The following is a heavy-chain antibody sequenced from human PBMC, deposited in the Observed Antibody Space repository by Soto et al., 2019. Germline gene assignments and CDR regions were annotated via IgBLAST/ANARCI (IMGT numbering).Heavy chain of an antibody. J-gene: IGHJ4*02. CDR2: INAGNGNT. D-gene: IGHD3-10*01. Sequence: ASVKVSCKASGYTFTSYAMHWVRQAPGQRLEWMGWINAGNGNTKYSQKFQGRVTITRDTSASTGYMELSSLRSEDTAVYYCVSGYYGSGSPFDHWGQGTLVTVSS. CDR3: VSGYYGSGSPFDH. CDR1: GYTFTSYA. V-gene: IGHV1-3*01.